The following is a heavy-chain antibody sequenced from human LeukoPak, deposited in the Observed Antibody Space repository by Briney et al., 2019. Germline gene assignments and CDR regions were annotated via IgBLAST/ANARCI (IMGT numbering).Heavy chain of an antibody. Sequence: SETLSLTCAVYGGSFSGYSWSWIRQPPGKGLEWIGYIYHSGSTYYNPSLKSRVTISVDRSKNQFSLKLSSVTAADTAVYYCARVGSSSHRWSPPLYYFDYWGQGTLVTVSS. J-gene: IGHJ4*02. CDR3: ARVGSSSHRWSPPLYYFDY. CDR2: IYHSGST. V-gene: IGHV4-30-2*01. D-gene: IGHD6-13*01. CDR1: GGSFSGYS.